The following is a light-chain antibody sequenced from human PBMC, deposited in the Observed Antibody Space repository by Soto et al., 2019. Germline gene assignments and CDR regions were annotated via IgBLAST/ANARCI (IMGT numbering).Light chain of an antibody. J-gene: IGKJ4*01. Sequence: DIVMTQSPDSLAVSLGERATINCRSSQSVLYSSNNKDTIAWYQQKPGQPPRLLIYWASTRESGVPDRFSGSGSGTDFTLTISSLQAEDVAVYYCQQYDDLLTFGGGTKVEIK. V-gene: IGKV4-1*01. CDR1: QSVLYSSNNKDT. CDR3: QQYDDLLT. CDR2: WAS.